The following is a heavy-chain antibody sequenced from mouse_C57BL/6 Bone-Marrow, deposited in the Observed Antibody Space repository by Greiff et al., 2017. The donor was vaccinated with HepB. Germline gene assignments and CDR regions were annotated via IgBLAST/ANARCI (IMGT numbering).Heavy chain of an antibody. Sequence: QVQLQQSGAELAKPGASVKLSCKASGYTFTSYWMHWVKQRPGQGLEWIGNINPSSGYTKYNQKFKDKATLTADKSSSTAYTKLRSLTYDDSAVYYCARGGLLPFQAMDYWGQGTSVTVSS. CDR2: INPSSGYT. D-gene: IGHD2-3*01. CDR1: GYTFTSYW. CDR3: ARGGLLPFQAMDY. J-gene: IGHJ4*01. V-gene: IGHV1-7*01.